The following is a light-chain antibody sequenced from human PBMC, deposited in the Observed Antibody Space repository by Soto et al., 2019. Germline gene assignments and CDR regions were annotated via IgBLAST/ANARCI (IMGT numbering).Light chain of an antibody. V-gene: IGKV2-24*01. J-gene: IGKJ2*01. CDR2: KIS. CDR3: MQATQFPYT. CDR1: QSLVHRDGNTY. Sequence: DIVMTQTPLSSPVTPGQPASISCRSSQSLVHRDGNTYLSWLHQRPGQPPRVLIYKISNRFSGGADRFSGRGAGKEFTLEISRGEAGDVGGYYCMQATQFPYTFGQGTKLEIK.